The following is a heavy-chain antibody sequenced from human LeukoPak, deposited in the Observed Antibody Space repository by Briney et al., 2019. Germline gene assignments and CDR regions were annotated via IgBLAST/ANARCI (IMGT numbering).Heavy chain of an antibody. CDR1: GGSFSGYY. CDR3: ARGGGYCSGTSCYDDY. CDR2: INHSGST. Sequence: PSETLSLTXAVYGGSFSGYYWSWIRQPPGKGLEWIGEINHSGSTNYNPSLKSRLTISVDASKSQFSLKLSSVTAADTAVYYCARGGGYCSGTSCYDDYWGPGTLVTVSS. D-gene: IGHD2-2*01. V-gene: IGHV4-34*01. J-gene: IGHJ4*02.